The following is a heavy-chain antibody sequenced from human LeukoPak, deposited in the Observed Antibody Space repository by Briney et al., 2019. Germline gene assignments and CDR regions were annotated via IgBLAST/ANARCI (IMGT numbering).Heavy chain of an antibody. CDR1: GYSISSGYY. J-gene: IGHJ4*02. CDR2: IYYSGST. CDR3: ARQNVKVGAPPFDF. V-gene: IGHV4-38-2*01. Sequence: SETLSLTCGVSGYSISSGYYWGWIRQPPGKGLEWIGSIYYSGSTNYNPSLKSRVSISIDTSKNQFSLKLSSVTAADTAVYYCARQNVKVGAPPFDFWGQGTLVTVSS. D-gene: IGHD1-26*01.